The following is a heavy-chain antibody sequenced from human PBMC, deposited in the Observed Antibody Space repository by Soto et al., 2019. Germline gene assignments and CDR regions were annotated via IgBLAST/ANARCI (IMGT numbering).Heavy chain of an antibody. CDR1: GFTFSNYA. Sequence: EVQLLESGGGLVQPGESLRLSCAVSGFTFSNYAMSWVRQVPGKGLEWVSTISGSGGSTYYADSVKGRFTISRDNSKNTLYLQLNGLRAEDTAVDYCVNQQTRDIRAFDYWGQGTLVTVSS. CDR2: ISGSGGST. J-gene: IGHJ4*02. D-gene: IGHD2-2*01. CDR3: VNQQTRDIRAFDY. V-gene: IGHV3-23*01.